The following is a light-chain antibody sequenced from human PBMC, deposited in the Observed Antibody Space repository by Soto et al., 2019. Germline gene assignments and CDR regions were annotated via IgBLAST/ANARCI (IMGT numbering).Light chain of an antibody. Sequence: EIVMTQSPATLSVSPGERATLSCRASQNITSNLTWYQQKPGQAPRLLIYGASTRATGIPARFSGSGSGTEFTLTVSSLRSEDFAVYYCQQYSHWPRTFGQGTKVDI. J-gene: IGKJ1*01. CDR3: QQYSHWPRT. V-gene: IGKV3-15*01. CDR1: QNITSN. CDR2: GAS.